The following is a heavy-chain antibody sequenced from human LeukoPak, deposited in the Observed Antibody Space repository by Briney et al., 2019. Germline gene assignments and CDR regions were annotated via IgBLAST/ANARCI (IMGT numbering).Heavy chain of an antibody. CDR1: GFTFSSYN. V-gene: IGHV3-21*01. J-gene: IGHJ4*02. D-gene: IGHD6-19*01. Sequence: GGSLRLSCAASGFTFSSYNMNWVRQAPRKGLEWVSTISTSSSYIYYADSVKGRFTISRDNGKNSLYLQMSSLRAEDTAVYYCARSKVAGTSDYWGQGTLVAASS. CDR3: ARSKVAGTSDY. CDR2: ISTSSSYI.